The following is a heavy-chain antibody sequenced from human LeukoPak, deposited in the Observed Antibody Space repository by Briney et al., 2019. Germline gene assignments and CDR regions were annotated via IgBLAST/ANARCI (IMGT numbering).Heavy chain of an antibody. J-gene: IGHJ4*02. Sequence: GRSLRLSCAASGFTFSSYAMHWVRQAPGKGLEWVAVISYDGSNKYYADSVKGRFTISRDNSKNTLYLQMNSLRAEDTAVYYCAKSASSGWTTADYWGQGTLVTVSS. CDR2: ISYDGSNK. V-gene: IGHV3-30-3*02. CDR3: AKSASSGWTTADY. D-gene: IGHD6-19*01. CDR1: GFTFSSYA.